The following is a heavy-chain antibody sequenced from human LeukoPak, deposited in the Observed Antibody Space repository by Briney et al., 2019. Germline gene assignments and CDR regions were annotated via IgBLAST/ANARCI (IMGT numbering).Heavy chain of an antibody. J-gene: IGHJ4*02. CDR2: LYSGGNT. V-gene: IGHV3-53*01. Sequence: GGSLRLSCVVSGFTVSSNYMSWVRQAPGKGLEWVSVLYSGGNTYHADSVKGRFTISRDSSKNTLYLQMNSLRAEDTAVYYCAREGASSSFGYWGQGTLVTVSS. CDR1: GFTVSSNY. CDR3: AREGASSSFGY. D-gene: IGHD6-13*01.